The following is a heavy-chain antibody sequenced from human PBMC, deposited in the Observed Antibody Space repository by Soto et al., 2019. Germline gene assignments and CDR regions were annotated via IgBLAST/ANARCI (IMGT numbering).Heavy chain of an antibody. CDR2: ISGSGGST. D-gene: IGHD3-16*01. CDR1: GFTFSSYA. Sequence: GGSLRLSCAASGFTFSSYAMSWVRQAPGKGLEWVSSISGSGGSTYYADSVKGRFTISRDNSKNTLYLQMNSLRAEDTAVYYCAWGFHYGMDVWGQGTTVTVSS. CDR3: AWGFHYGMDV. V-gene: IGHV3-23*01. J-gene: IGHJ6*02.